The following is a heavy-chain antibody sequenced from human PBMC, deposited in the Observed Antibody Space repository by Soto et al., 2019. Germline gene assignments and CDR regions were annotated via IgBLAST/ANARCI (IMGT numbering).Heavy chain of an antibody. CDR2: ISSSGSTI. D-gene: IGHD2-2*01. CDR1: GFTFSDYY. CDR3: ARDPEDCSSTSCQNWFDP. Sequence: GGSLRLSCAASGFTFSDYYMSWIRQAPGKGLEWVSYISSSGSTIYYADSVKGRFTISRDNAKNSLYLQMNSLRAEDTAVYYCARDPEDCSSTSCQNWFDPWGQGTLVTVSS. J-gene: IGHJ5*02. V-gene: IGHV3-11*01.